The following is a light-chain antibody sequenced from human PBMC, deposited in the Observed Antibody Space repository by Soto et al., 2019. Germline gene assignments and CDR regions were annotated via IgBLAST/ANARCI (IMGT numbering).Light chain of an antibody. CDR2: AAS. CDR1: QSVSTNY. CDR3: QQYGVSPWA. J-gene: IGKJ1*01. V-gene: IGKV3-20*01. Sequence: EIVLTQSPGTLSLSPGERATLSCRASQSVSTNYLAWYQLKPDQAPRLLIYAASNRATGIPDRFSGSGSGTDFTLSISRLEPEDFAVYYCQQYGVSPWAFGQGTKVEIK.